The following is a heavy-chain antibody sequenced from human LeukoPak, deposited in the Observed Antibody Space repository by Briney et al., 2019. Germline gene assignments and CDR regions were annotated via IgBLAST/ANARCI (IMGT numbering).Heavy chain of an antibody. CDR1: GYTFTGYY. J-gene: IGHJ4*02. CDR3: AREIGPIQLHLWGSAFDY. CDR2: INPDSGGT. Sequence: GSVKVSCKASGYTFTGYYIHWVRQAPGQGLEWMGWINPDSGGTNYAQKFQGRVTMTRDTSIRTAYMELSSLRSEDTAVYYCAREIGPIQLHLWGSAFDYWGQGTLVTVSS. V-gene: IGHV1-2*02. D-gene: IGHD5-18*01.